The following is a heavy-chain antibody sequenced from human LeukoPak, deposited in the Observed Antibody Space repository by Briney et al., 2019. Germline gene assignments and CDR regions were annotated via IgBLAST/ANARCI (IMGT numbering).Heavy chain of an antibody. D-gene: IGHD6-13*01. CDR3: ARDLLRGLTGSWFEAFDI. CDR1: GGSISSDKYY. J-gene: IGHJ3*02. V-gene: IGHV4-61*02. Sequence: PSETLSLTCTVSGGSISSDKYYWSWIRQPAGKGLEWIGRIYRSGNTNYNPSLKSRVTISVDTSKNQFSLSLNSVTAADTAIYYCARDLLRGLTGSWFEAFDIWGQGTTVTVSS. CDR2: IYRSGNT.